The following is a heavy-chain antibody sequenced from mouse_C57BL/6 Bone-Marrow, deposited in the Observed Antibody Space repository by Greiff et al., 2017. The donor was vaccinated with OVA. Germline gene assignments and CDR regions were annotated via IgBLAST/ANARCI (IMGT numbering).Heavy chain of an antibody. J-gene: IGHJ2*01. CDR2: INPNNGGT. Sequence: EVQLQQSGPELVKPGASVKISCKASGYTFTDYYMNWVKQSHGKSLEWIGDINPNNGGTSYNQKFKGKATLTVDKSSSTAYMELRSLTSEDSAVYYCARCPYYYGSSPDYWGQGTTLTVSS. D-gene: IGHD1-1*01. CDR3: ARCPYYYGSSPDY. V-gene: IGHV1-26*01. CDR1: GYTFTDYY.